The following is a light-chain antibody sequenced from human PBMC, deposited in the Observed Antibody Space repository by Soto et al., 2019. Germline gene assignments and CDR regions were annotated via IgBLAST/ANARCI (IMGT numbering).Light chain of an antibody. Sequence: EIVLTQSPGTLSLSPGDRATLSCRASQSVSSSDLAWYQQKPGQAPRLLLYGASTRATGIPDRFSGSGSGTDFTLTISRLEPEDFAVYYCQQYGGSPLYTFGQGTKLEIK. CDR2: GAS. CDR1: QSVSSSD. V-gene: IGKV3-20*01. CDR3: QQYGGSPLYT. J-gene: IGKJ2*01.